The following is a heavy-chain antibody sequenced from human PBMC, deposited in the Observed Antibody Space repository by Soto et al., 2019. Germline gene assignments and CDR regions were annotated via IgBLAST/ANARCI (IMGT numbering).Heavy chain of an antibody. CDR3: ARRGDWGSDEFDY. Sequence: PSETLSLTCTVSGGSISPYYWSWIRQPPGRGLEWIGYIYFSGSTTYNPSLMSRVTIAVDTSKNQFSLSLSSMTATDTAVYYCARRGDWGSDEFDYWGQGTLVTVS. J-gene: IGHJ4*02. V-gene: IGHV4-59*08. CDR2: IYFSGST. D-gene: IGHD7-27*01. CDR1: GGSISPYY.